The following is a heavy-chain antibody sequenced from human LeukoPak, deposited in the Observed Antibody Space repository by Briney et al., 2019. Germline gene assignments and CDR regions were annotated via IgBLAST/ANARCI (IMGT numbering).Heavy chain of an antibody. D-gene: IGHD5-12*01. Sequence: GGSLRLSCAASGFTFCRYRMSWVRQAPGKGLEWVANMKQDGSQKLYVDSVKGRFTISRDNPKNSLYLQMNTLRAEDTAVYYCAREGGYGGVFDYWGEGSLVTVSS. J-gene: IGHJ4*02. CDR2: MKQDGSQK. CDR1: GFTFCRYR. CDR3: AREGGYGGVFDY. V-gene: IGHV3-7*05.